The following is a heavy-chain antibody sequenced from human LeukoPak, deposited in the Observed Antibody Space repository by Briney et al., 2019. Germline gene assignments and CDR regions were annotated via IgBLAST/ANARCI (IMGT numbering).Heavy chain of an antibody. CDR2: ISGSGRGT. J-gene: IGHJ6*03. CDR3: AKIGRSYDFWTGYYEEEVDYMDV. CDR1: GFSFSSYA. Sequence: GGSLRLSCAASGFSFSSYAMNWVRQAPGKGLEWVSAISGSGRGTYYADSVKGRFTISRDNSKNTLYLQINSLRAEDTAVYYCAKIGRSYDFWTGYYEEEVDYMDVWGKGTTVTVSS. D-gene: IGHD3-3*01. V-gene: IGHV3-23*01.